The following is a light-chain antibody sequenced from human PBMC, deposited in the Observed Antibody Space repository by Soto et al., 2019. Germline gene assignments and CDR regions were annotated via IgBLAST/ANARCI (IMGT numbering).Light chain of an antibody. CDR2: DVA. J-gene: IGLJ1*01. CDR1: SSDIGDYKY. CDR3: SAYTTTSTLYV. V-gene: IGLV2-14*03. Sequence: QSALTQPASVSGSPGQSITISCTGTSSDIGDYKYVSWYQQHPGTAPKLIIYDVANRPSGVSYRFSGSKSGSTASLTISGLQAEDEADYYCSAYTTTSTLYVFGTGTKVTVL.